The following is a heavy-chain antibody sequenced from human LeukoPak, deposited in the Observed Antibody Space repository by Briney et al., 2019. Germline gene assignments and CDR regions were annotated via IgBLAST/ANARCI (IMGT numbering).Heavy chain of an antibody. CDR1: GFTFSSYA. V-gene: IGHV3-23*01. CDR2: ISGSGGST. J-gene: IGHJ1*01. D-gene: IGHD2-15*01. CDR3: ARDTGVVVGYFQH. Sequence: GGSLRLSCAASGFTFSSYAMSWVRQAPGKGLEWVSAISGSGGSTYYADSVKGRFTISRDNSKNTLYLQMNSLRAEDTAVYYCARDTGVVVGYFQHWGQGTLVTVSS.